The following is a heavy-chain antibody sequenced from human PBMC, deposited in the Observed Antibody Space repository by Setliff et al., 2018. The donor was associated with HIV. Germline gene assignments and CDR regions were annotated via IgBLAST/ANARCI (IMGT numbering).Heavy chain of an antibody. CDR1: GGSFSSYG. CDR2: IMPIFGTA. J-gene: IGHJ3*01. CDR3: AGGIVVVKGAFDF. Sequence: GASVKVSCKASGGSFSSYGLSWVRQAPGQGLEWMGGIMPIFGTANYAQKFQGRVTITADESTSTVYMELSSLRSEDTAVYYCAGGIVVVKGAFDFWGQGTMVTVSS. D-gene: IGHD3-22*01. V-gene: IGHV1-69*13.